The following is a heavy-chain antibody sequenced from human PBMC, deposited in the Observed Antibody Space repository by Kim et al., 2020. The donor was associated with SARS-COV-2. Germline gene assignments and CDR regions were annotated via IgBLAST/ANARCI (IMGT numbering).Heavy chain of an antibody. D-gene: IGHD4-17*01. Sequence: GGSLRLSCAASGFTFSSYSMNWVRQAPGKGLEWVSSISSSSSYIYYADSVKGRFTISRDNAKNSLYLQMNSLRAEDTAVYYCASRTDYGDYIPDVDYWGQGTLVTVSS. V-gene: IGHV3-21*01. CDR3: ASRTDYGDYIPDVDY. CDR1: GFTFSSYS. CDR2: ISSSSSYI. J-gene: IGHJ4*02.